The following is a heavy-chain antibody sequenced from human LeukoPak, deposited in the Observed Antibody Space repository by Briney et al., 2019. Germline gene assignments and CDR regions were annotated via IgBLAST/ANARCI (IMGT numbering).Heavy chain of an antibody. CDR1: GGSISSSSYY. D-gene: IGHD2-2*01. CDR2: VYYSGST. J-gene: IGHJ4*02. V-gene: IGHV4-39*01. CDR3: ARHYCSSTSCNFDY. Sequence: SETLSLTCTVSGGSISSSSYYWGWIRQPPGQGLEWIGSVYYSGSTYYNPSLKSRVTISVDTSKNQFSLKLSSVTAAGTAVYYCARHYCSSTSCNFDYWGQGNMVTVSS.